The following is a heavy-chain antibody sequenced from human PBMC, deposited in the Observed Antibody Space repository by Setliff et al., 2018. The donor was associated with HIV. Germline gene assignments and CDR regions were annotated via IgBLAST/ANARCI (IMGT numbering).Heavy chain of an antibody. J-gene: IGHJ4*02. D-gene: IGHD5-12*01. Sequence: ASVKVSCKASGGTFSRYTINWVRQAPGQGLEWMGGVIPIFGTAKYAQKFQGRVSITADPSTSTAYMELSSLRSDDTAVYYCATDGIGGWLRPMPDYWGQGTQVTVSS. CDR1: GGTFSRYT. CDR2: VIPIFGTA. V-gene: IGHV1-69*13. CDR3: ATDGIGGWLRPMPDY.